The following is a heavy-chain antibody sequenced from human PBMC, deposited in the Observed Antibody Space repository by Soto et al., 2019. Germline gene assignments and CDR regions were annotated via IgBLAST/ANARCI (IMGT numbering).Heavy chain of an antibody. CDR1: GGTFGSYA. J-gene: IGHJ3*02. CDR3: ANKGSNYDILTGPFDI. Sequence: SVKVSCKTSGGTFGSYAISWVRQAPGQGLEWMGGIIPIFSTPNYAQKFQGRVTITADESTSTAYMELSSLRSEDTAVYYCANKGSNYDILTGPFDIWGQGTMVTVSS. V-gene: IGHV1-69*13. D-gene: IGHD3-9*01. CDR2: IIPIFSTP.